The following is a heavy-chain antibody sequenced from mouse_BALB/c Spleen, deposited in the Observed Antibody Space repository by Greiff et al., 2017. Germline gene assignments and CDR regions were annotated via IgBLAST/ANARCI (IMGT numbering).Heavy chain of an antibody. CDR1: GYAFTNSL. J-gene: IGHJ4*01. CDR3: ARPYDYGAMDY. Sequence: VQLQQSGAELVRPGTSVKVSCKASGYAFTNSLIEWVKQRPGQGLEWIGVINPGSGGTNYNEKFKGKATLTADKSSSTAYMQLSSLTSDDSAVYFCARPYDYGAMDYWGQGTSVTVSS. V-gene: IGHV1-54*01. D-gene: IGHD2-4*01. CDR2: INPGSGGT.